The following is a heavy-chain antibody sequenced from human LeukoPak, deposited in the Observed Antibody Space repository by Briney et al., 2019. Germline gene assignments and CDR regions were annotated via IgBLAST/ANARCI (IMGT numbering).Heavy chain of an antibody. CDR1: GYTLTGYY. J-gene: IGHJ6*03. CDR3: ARALSSGSYYYMDV. D-gene: IGHD3-22*01. V-gene: IGHV1-2*02. CDR2: INPKSGGT. Sequence: ASVKVSCKASGYTLTGYYMHWVRQAPGQGLEWMGWINPKSGGTNYAQKFQGRVTMTRDTSISTAYMELSRLRSDDTAVYYCARALSSGSYYYMDVWGKGTTVTISS.